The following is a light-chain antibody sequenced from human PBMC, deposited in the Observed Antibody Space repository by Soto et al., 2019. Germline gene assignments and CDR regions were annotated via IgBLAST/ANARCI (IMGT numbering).Light chain of an antibody. CDR2: AAA. Sequence: EIGMTQSPATLSVSPVERVTHSCTASQRVNNNLAWYQQKPGEAPRLLIYAAATRATGIPARISGSGAGTEFTLTIGSLQSDDFATYYCQQYNNWPLITFGQGTRLEIK. V-gene: IGKV3-15*01. CDR1: QRVNNN. CDR3: QQYNNWPLIT. J-gene: IGKJ5*01.